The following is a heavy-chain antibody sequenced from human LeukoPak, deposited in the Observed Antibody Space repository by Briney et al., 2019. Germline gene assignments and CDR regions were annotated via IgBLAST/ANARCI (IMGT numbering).Heavy chain of an antibody. D-gene: IGHD1-14*01. V-gene: IGHV3-48*01. CDR1: GFTFSDYS. J-gene: IGHJ4*02. Sequence: PGGSLRLSCAASGFTFSDYSMNWVRQAPGKGLEWISYIDSSSGTIYYADSVKGRFTISRDNAKNSLYLQMNSLRAEDTAVYYCARDPPRRYDYWGQGTPVTVSS. CDR3: ARDPPRRYDY. CDR2: IDSSSGTI.